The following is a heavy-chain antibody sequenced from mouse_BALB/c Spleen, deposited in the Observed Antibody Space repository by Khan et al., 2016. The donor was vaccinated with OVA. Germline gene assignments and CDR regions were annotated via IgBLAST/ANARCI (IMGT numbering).Heavy chain of an antibody. J-gene: IGHJ2*01. CDR1: GYSITSDYA. Sequence: EVQLQESGPGLVKPSQSLSLTCTVTGYSITSDYAWNWIRQFPGNKLEWMGYISYSGRTSYNPSLNSRISITRDTSKNQFFLQLISVTTEDTATYYCARGRGYWGQGTTLTVSS. CDR3: ARGRGY. V-gene: IGHV3-2*02. CDR2: ISYSGRT.